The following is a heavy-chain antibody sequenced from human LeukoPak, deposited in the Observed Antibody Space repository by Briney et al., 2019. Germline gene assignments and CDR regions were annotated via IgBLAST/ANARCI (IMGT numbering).Heavy chain of an antibody. CDR3: ARGAALGYCSGGSCYWDAFDI. V-gene: IGHV3-74*01. CDR2: INSDGSST. J-gene: IGHJ3*02. CDR1: GFTFSSYW. Sequence: GGSLRLSCAASGFTFSSYWMHWVRQAPGKGLVWVSRINSDGSSTSYADSVKGRFTISRDNAKNTLYLQMNSLRAEDTAVYYCARGAALGYCSGGSCYWDAFDIRGQGTMVTVSS. D-gene: IGHD2-15*01.